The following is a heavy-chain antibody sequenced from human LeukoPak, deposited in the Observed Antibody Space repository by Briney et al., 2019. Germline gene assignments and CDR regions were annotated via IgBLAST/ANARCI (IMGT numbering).Heavy chain of an antibody. CDR1: GFTFTSYA. CDR2: ITTSDGNT. Sequence: GGSLRLSCAASGFTFTSYAMSWVRQAPGKGLEWVSTITTSDGNTYYADSVKGRFTVSRDNSKNTLYLQMNSLRAEDTAVYYCAKDGGLWVSAHWGDSWGRGTLVTVSS. D-gene: IGHD7-27*01. V-gene: IGHV3-23*01. J-gene: IGHJ4*02. CDR3: AKDGGLWVSAHWGDS.